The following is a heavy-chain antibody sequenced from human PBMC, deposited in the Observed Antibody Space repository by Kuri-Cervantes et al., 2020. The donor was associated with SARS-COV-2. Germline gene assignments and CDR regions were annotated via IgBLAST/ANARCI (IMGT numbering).Heavy chain of an antibody. CDR2: ISSSSSYI. J-gene: IGHJ6*03. Sequence: GESLKISCAASGLTFSSYSMNWVRQAPGKGLEWVSSISSSSSYIYYADSVKGRFTISRDNAKNSLYLQMNSLRAEDTAVYYCAREGYCSSTSSSRGYYYYYMDVWGKGTTVTVSS. CDR3: AREGYCSSTSSSRGYYYYYMDV. D-gene: IGHD2-2*01. V-gene: IGHV3-21*01. CDR1: GLTFSSYS.